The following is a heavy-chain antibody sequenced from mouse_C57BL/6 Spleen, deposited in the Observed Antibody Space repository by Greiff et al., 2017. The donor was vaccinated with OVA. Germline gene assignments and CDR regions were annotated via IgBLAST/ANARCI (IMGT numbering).Heavy chain of an antibody. CDR1: GYTFTSYS. V-gene: IGHV1-4*01. J-gene: IGHJ1*03. CDR3: ARSYESPSYCGSSYWYFDV. CDR2: INPSSGYT. Sequence: VQLQQSGAELVRPGASVKMSCKASGYTFTSYSMHWVKQRPGQGLEWIGYINPSSGYTKYNQKFKDKATLTVDKSSSTAYMQLSSLTSEDSAGYYSARSYESPSYCGSSYWYFDVWGTGTSVTVSS. D-gene: IGHD1-1*01.